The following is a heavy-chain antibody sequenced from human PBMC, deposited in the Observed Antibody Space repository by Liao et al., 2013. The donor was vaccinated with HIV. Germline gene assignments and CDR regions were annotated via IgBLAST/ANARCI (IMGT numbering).Heavy chain of an antibody. V-gene: IGHV4-39*07. CDR1: GGSISSSSYY. J-gene: IGHJ5*02. CDR3: AYYGSLESKAFGNYLWDLRYRSYGTPFGSYPYVPSNRTGPQPTGPLPLGTYP. Sequence: QLQLQESGPGLVKPSETLSLTCTVSGGSISSSSYYWGWIRQPPGKGLEWIGSIYYSGSTYYNPSLKSRVTKSVDTSKNQVLPELSSVTAADRAVYYCAYYGSLESKAFGNYLWDLRYRSYGTPFGSYPYVPSNRTGPQPTGPLPLGTYPW. D-gene: IGHD1-26*01. CDR2: IYYSGST.